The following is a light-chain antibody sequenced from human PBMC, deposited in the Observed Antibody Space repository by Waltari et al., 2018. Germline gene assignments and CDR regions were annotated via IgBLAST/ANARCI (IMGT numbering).Light chain of an antibody. CDR2: QNT. J-gene: IGLJ3*02. CDR3: QAWDSSTVV. V-gene: IGLV3-1*01. CDR1: NLGDNF. Sequence: SYELTQSSSVYVSPGQSATITCTGDNLGDNFCNWYQQRRGQAPVLVSHQNTKRPSGIPERFSGSNSGNTATLTISETQPLDEADYYCQAWDSSTVVFGGGTKLTVL.